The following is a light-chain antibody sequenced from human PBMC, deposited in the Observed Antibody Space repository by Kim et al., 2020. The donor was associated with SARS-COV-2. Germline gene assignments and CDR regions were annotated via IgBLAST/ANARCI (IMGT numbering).Light chain of an antibody. CDR2: PKN. CDR1: SLRTYY. J-gene: IGLJ2*01. Sequence: SSDLTQDPAVSVALGQTVRITCQGDSLRTYYASWYQQKPGQAPALVIYPKNNRPSGIPDRFSGSSSGDTASLTITGAQAEDEADYYCKSRDTSGDRLVFGGGTQLTVL. CDR3: KSRDTSGDRLV. V-gene: IGLV3-19*01.